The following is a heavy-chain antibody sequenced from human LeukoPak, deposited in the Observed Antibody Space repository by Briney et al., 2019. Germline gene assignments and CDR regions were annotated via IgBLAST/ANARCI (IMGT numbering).Heavy chain of an antibody. V-gene: IGHV4-59*01. CDR2: IYYSGST. J-gene: IGHJ5*02. CDR1: GGSISSYY. CDR3: ARDSSSWPHTWFDP. Sequence: SETLSLTCTVSGGSISSYYWSWIRQPPGKGLEWIGYIYYSGSTHYNPSLKSRVTISRDTSKNQFSLKLSSVTAADTAVYYCARDSSSWPHTWFDPWGQGTLVTVSS. D-gene: IGHD6-13*01.